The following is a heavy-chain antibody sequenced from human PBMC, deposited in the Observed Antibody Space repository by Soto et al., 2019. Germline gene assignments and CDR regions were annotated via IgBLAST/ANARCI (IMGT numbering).Heavy chain of an antibody. Sequence: QVQLAQSGAEVKKPGASVKVSCKASGYTFTDYYIHWVRQAPGQGLQWLGWINPTNSGTRYARSFQGRVTVTRDTSISTAYMELSSLRSDDTAVYYCARGITSRLVFYYCYMDVWGFGTTVTVSS. CDR1: GYTFTDYY. J-gene: IGHJ6*03. CDR2: INPTNSGT. V-gene: IGHV1-2*02. CDR3: ARGITSRLVFYYCYMDV.